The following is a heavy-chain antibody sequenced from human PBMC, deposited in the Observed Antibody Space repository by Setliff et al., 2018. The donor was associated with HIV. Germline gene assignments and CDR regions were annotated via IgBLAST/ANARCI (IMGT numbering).Heavy chain of an antibody. D-gene: IGHD3-22*01. J-gene: IGHJ6*02. CDR1: GGSFSGYY. Sequence: SETLSLTCAVYGGSFSGYYWSWIRQPPGKGLEWIGYIFYSGTAYYNPSLKSRVTISVDRSRNQFSLKLNSVTAADTAVYYCARDANYYESGGPPLHGMDVWGQGTTVTVSS. CDR2: IFYSGTA. CDR3: ARDANYYESGGPPLHGMDV. V-gene: IGHV4-34*09.